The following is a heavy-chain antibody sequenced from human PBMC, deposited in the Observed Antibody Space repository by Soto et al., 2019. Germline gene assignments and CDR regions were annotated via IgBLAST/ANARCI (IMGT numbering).Heavy chain of an antibody. D-gene: IGHD6-13*01. CDR1: GGTFSSYA. CDR3: ARGVAAAGAFDY. J-gene: IGHJ4*02. Sequence: SVKVSCKASGGTFSSYAISWVRQAPGQGLEWMGGIIPIFGTANYAQKFQGRVTITADESTSTAYMELSSLRSEDTAVYYCARGVAAAGAFDYWGQGTLVTVSS. V-gene: IGHV1-69*13. CDR2: IIPIFGTA.